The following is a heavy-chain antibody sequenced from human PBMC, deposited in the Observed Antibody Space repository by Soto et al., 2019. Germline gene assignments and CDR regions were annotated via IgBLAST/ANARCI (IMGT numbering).Heavy chain of an antibody. J-gene: IGHJ3*02. V-gene: IGHV4-59*01. CDR2: IYYSGTT. Sequence: QVQLRESGPGLVKPSETLSLTCPVSSGSIGTYFWSWIRQPPGKGLEWIGYIYYSGTTNYTPSLKSRVTIFLDTSKNQFSLRLSSVTAADAAVDYCARGRGGTYDAFDIWGQGTLVTVSS. CDR3: ARGRGGTYDAFDI. CDR1: SGSIGTYF. D-gene: IGHD1-26*01.